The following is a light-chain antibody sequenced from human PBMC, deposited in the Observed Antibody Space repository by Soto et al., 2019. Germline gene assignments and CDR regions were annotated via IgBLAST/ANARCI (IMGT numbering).Light chain of an antibody. Sequence: QSALTQPPSASGSPGQSVTVSCTGTSSDVGGYKYVSWYQQHPGKAPQLMIFEVNKRPSGVPDRFSGAKSGNTASLTVSGLQAEDEAYYYGSSYAGINNLGVVGTGTKLTVL. V-gene: IGLV2-8*01. CDR3: SSYAGINNLGV. CDR2: EVN. CDR1: SSDVGGYKY. J-gene: IGLJ1*01.